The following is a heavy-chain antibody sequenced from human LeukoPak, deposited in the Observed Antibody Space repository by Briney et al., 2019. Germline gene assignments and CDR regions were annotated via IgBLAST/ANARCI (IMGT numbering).Heavy chain of an antibody. D-gene: IGHD6-13*01. J-gene: IGHJ3*02. V-gene: IGHV3-21*01. CDR1: GFTFSSYS. Sequence: GGSLRLSCAASGFTFSSYSMNWVRQAPGKGLEWISSISSSSSYIYYADSVKGRFTISRDNAKNSLYLQMNSLRAEDTAVYYCASGGGIAAAGSDDAFDIWGQGTMVTVSS. CDR2: ISSSSSYI. CDR3: ASGGGIAAAGSDDAFDI.